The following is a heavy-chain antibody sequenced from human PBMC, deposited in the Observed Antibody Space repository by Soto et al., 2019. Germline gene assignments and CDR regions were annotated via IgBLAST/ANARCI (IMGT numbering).Heavy chain of an antibody. Sequence: GGSLRLSCVVSGFTFSSSWMHWVRQGPGKGLVWVSRMNPDGSAINYADSVKGRFTTSRDNAKNILYLQMNRRRAEDTALYYCLTGWSEYWGQGTLVTVSS. CDR1: GFTFSSSW. V-gene: IGHV3-74*01. CDR3: LTGWSEY. D-gene: IGHD2-15*01. J-gene: IGHJ4*02. CDR2: MNPDGSAI.